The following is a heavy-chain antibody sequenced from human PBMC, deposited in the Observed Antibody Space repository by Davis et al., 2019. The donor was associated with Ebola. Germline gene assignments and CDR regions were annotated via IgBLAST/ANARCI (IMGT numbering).Heavy chain of an antibody. CDR1: GFTFSSYG. D-gene: IGHD6-19*01. CDR3: ARGVRAGQWLVSL. CDR2: ISYDGSNK. V-gene: IGHV3-30*03. J-gene: IGHJ4*02. Sequence: PGGSLRLSCAASGFTFSSYGMHWVRQAPGKGLEWVAVISYDGSNKYYADSVKGRFTISRDNAKNSLYLQMNSLRAEDTAVYYCARGVRAGQWLVSLWGQGTLVTVSS.